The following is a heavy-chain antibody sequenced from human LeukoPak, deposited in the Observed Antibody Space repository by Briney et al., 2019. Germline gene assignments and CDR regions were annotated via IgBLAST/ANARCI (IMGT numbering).Heavy chain of an antibody. V-gene: IGHV1-2*02. Sequence: ASVKVSCKASGYTFTGYYMHWVRQAPGQGLEWMGWINPNSGGTSYAQKFQGRVTMTRDTSISTAYMELSRLRSDDTAVCYCARGVSSPVVVPAAIEGTHNWNYGLKRHWFDPWGQGTLVTVSS. CDR3: ARGVSSPVVVPAAIEGTHNWNYGLKRHWFDP. CDR1: GYTFTGYY. CDR2: INPNSGGT. J-gene: IGHJ5*02. D-gene: IGHD2-2*02.